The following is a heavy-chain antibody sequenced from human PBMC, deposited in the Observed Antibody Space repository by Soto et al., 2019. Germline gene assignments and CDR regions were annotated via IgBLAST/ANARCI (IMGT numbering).Heavy chain of an antibody. CDR2: MNPNSGDT. D-gene: IGHD5-12*01. CDR1: GYRFSDYY. CDR3: ARESGGATATLDYYYFYMDV. Sequence: QVQLVQSGAEVKKPAASVTVSCKASGYRFSDYYLHWVRQATGQGPEWMGWMNPNSGDTKYAQKFKGRVTMTRDTSVRAAFMELNWLKSDDTAVYYCARESGGATATLDYYYFYMDVWGIGTTVTVSS. J-gene: IGHJ6*03. V-gene: IGHV1-2*02.